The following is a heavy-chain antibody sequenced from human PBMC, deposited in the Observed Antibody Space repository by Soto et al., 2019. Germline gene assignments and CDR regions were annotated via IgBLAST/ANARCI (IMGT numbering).Heavy chain of an antibody. CDR1: GFTFSSYA. Sequence: PGGSLRLSCAASGFTFSSYAMSWVRQAPGKGLEWVSAISGSGGSTYYADSVKGRFTISRDNSKNTLYLQMNSLRAEDTAVYYCAKLAPFYDYYSYYMDVWGKGTTVTVSS. J-gene: IGHJ6*03. D-gene: IGHD3-16*01. CDR3: AKLAPFYDYYSYYMDV. V-gene: IGHV3-23*01. CDR2: ISGSGGST.